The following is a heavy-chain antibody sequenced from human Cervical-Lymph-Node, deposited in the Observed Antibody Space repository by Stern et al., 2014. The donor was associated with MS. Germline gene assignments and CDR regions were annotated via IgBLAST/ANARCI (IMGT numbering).Heavy chain of an antibody. CDR1: GFAFSTYG. Sequence: VQLVEPGGGVVQPGRSLRLSCSPSGFAFSTYGMHWVRQAPGKGLEWVALISFDGAKTYYADSVKGRFTISRDNPKNTLYLQMKSLRGEDTAVYYCARGSDWYPLDYWGQGTLVTVSS. D-gene: IGHD6-19*01. CDR3: ARGSDWYPLDY. CDR2: ISFDGAKT. J-gene: IGHJ4*02. V-gene: IGHV3-30*03.